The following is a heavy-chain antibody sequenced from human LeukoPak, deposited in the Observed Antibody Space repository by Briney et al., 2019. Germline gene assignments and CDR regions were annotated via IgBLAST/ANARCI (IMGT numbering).Heavy chain of an antibody. J-gene: IGHJ2*01. V-gene: IGHV3-53*01. CDR3: ARVGDHFHWYLDL. CDR1: GFTVSTNY. CDR2: LYSGSST. D-gene: IGHD3-3*02. Sequence: GGSLRLSCAASGFTVSTNYMNSVRQAPGKGLEWVSILYSGSSTYYADSVEGRFTISRDSSKNTLFLQMNDLRAEDTAVYYCARVGDHFHWYLDLWGRGTLVTVSS.